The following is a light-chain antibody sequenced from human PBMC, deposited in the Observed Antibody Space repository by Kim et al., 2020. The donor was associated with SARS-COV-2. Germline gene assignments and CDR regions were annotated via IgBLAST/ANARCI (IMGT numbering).Light chain of an antibody. CDR2: EDK. Sequence: SYELTQPPSVSVSPGQTARITCSGDALPKKYAYWYQQKSGQAPVLVIYEDKRRASGIPERFSGSSSGTMATLTISGAQVEDEADYYCFSTDSSNDQRVFGGGTQLTVL. V-gene: IGLV3-10*01. CDR3: FSTDSSNDQRV. CDR1: ALPKKY. J-gene: IGLJ3*02.